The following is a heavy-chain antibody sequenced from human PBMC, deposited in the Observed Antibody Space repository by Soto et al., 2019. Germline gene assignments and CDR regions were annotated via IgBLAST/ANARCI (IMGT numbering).Heavy chain of an antibody. V-gene: IGHV1-69*01. Sequence: QVQLVQSGAEVKKPGSSVKVSCKASGGTFSSYAISWVRQAPGQGLEWMGGIIPIFGTANYAQKFQGRVTITADESTSTAYMELSSLRSEDTAVYYCAKDWRGRQRITYYGMDVWGQGTTVTVSS. D-gene: IGHD3-16*01. J-gene: IGHJ6*02. CDR1: GGTFSSYA. CDR2: IIPIFGTA. CDR3: AKDWRGRQRITYYGMDV.